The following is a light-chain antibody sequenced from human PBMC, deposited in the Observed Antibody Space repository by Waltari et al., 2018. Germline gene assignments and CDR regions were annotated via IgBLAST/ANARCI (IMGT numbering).Light chain of an antibody. Sequence: QSALTQPASVSGSPGQSITISCTGSSSDVGSYKFVSWYQQHPGKAPQLMIYGGSKRPYGVSQRLSGSTAGNTASLTISVLRAEDEADYYCCSYAGSSPHVIFGGGTKLTVL. CDR1: SSDVGSYKF. J-gene: IGLJ2*01. V-gene: IGLV2-23*01. CDR3: CSYAGSSPHVI. CDR2: GGS.